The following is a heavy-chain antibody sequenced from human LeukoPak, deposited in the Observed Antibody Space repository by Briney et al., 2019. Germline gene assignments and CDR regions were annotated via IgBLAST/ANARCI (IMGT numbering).Heavy chain of an antibody. Sequence: PSETLSLTCTVSGYSISSGYYWGWIRQPPWKGLEWMGSIYHSGSTYYNPSLKSRVTISVDTSKNQFSLKLSSVTAADTAVYYCATFSSSWDTDYWGQGNLVTVSS. V-gene: IGHV4-38-2*02. CDR2: IYHSGST. J-gene: IGHJ4*02. CDR3: ATFSSSWDTDY. D-gene: IGHD6-13*01. CDR1: GYSISSGYY.